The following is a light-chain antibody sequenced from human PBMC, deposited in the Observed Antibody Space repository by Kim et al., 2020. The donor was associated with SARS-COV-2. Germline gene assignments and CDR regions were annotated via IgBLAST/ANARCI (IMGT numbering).Light chain of an antibody. V-gene: IGLV1-51*01. Sequence: QSVLTQPPSVSAAPGQMVTIACSGSSSNIGNNYVSWYQQLPGTAPKLLINDNYRRPSGTPDRFSGSKSGTSATLGITGLQTGDEADYYCGTWDSSLSAWAFGGGTQLTVL. CDR2: DNY. J-gene: IGLJ3*02. CDR1: SSNIGNNY. CDR3: GTWDSSLSAWA.